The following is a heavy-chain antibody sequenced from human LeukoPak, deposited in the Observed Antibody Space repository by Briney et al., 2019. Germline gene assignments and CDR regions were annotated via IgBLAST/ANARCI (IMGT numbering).Heavy chain of an antibody. CDR1: DYSITNGYY. Sequence: SETLSLTCTVSDYSITNGYYWGWIRQPPGKGLEWIGSIYHSGSTYYNPSLKSRVTISVDTSKNQVSLKLTSVTAADTAVYYCASPGRGDYGDYWGQGILVTVSS. J-gene: IGHJ4*02. V-gene: IGHV4-38-2*02. D-gene: IGHD4/OR15-4a*01. CDR2: IYHSGST. CDR3: ASPGRGDYGDY.